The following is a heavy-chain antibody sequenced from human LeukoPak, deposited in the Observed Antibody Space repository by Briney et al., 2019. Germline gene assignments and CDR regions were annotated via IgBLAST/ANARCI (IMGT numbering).Heavy chain of an antibody. CDR2: INHSGST. Sequence: SETLSFTCAVYGGSFSGYYWSWIRQPPGKGLEWIGEINHSGSTNYNPSLKSRVTISVDTSKDQFSLKLSSVTAADTAVYYCARDALGAAEATFDYRGRGTLVTVSS. J-gene: IGHJ4*02. V-gene: IGHV4-34*01. CDR1: GGSFSGYY. D-gene: IGHD6-13*01. CDR3: ARDALGAAEATFDY.